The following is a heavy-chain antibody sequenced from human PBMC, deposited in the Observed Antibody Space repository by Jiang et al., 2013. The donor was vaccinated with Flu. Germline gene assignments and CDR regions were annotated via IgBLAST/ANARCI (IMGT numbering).Heavy chain of an antibody. V-gene: IGHV4-59*01. CDR3: ARDPLIVERVYYYYYGMDV. D-gene: IGHD3-22*01. CDR1: GGSISSYY. CDR2: IYYSGST. J-gene: IGHJ6*02. Sequence: GLVKPSETLSLTCTVSGGSISSYYWSWIRQPPGKGLEWIGYIYYSGSTNYNPSLKSRVTISVDTSKNQFSLKLSSVTAADTAVYYCARDPLIVERVYYYYYGMDVWGQGTTVTVSS.